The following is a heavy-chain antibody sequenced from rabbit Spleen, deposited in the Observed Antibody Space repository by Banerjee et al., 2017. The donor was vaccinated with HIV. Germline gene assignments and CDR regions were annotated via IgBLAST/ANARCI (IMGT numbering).Heavy chain of an antibody. CDR1: GFSFSNKAA. D-gene: IGHD1-1*01. V-gene: IGHV1S45*01. CDR2: INAVTGKA. Sequence: QEQLVESGGDLVKPGASLTLTCTASGFSFSNKAAMCWVRQAPGKGLEWIACINAVTGKAVYASWAKGRFTISKTSSTTVTLQMTSLTAADTATYFCARDSGDWCFDVWGPGTLVTVS. CDR3: ARDSGDWCFDV. J-gene: IGHJ6*01.